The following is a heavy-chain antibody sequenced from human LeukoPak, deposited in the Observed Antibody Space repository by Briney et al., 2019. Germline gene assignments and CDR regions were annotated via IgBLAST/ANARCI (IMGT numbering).Heavy chain of an antibody. V-gene: IGHV1-24*01. CDR3: ATGFLGSRRHFDY. D-gene: IGHD2/OR15-2a*01. CDR1: GYTLTELS. J-gene: IGHJ4*02. CDR2: FDPEDGET. Sequence: GASVNVSCKVSGYTLTELSMHWVRQAPGKGLEWMGGFDPEDGETIYAQKFQGRVTMTEDTSTDTAYMELSSLRSEDTPVYYCATGFLGSRRHFDYWGQGTLVTVSS.